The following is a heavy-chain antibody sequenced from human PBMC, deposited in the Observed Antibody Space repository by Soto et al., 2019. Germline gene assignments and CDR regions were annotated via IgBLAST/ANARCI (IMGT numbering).Heavy chain of an antibody. J-gene: IGHJ3*02. CDR3: ARFQIAVAGTDAFDI. CDR2: INHSGST. V-gene: IGHV4-34*01. D-gene: IGHD6-19*01. Sequence: QVQLQQWGAGLLKPSETLSLTCAVYGGSFSGYYWSWIRQPPGKGLEWSGEINHSGSTNYNPSLKSRVTISVDTSKNQFSLKLSSVTAADTAVYYCARFQIAVAGTDAFDIWGQGTMVTVSS. CDR1: GGSFSGYY.